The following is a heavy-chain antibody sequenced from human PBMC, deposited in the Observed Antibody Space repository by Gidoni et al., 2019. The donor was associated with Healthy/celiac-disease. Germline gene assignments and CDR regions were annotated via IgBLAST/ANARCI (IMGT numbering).Heavy chain of an antibody. Sequence: QVQLVQSGAEVKKPGSSVKVSCKASGGTFSSYAISWVRQAPGQGLEWMGGIIPICGTANYAQKFQGRVTMTADESTSTAYMELSSLRSEDTAVYYCARGGYSYGFHYYYGMDVWGQGTTVTVSS. J-gene: IGHJ6*02. D-gene: IGHD5-18*01. CDR2: IIPICGTA. CDR3: ARGGYSYGFHYYYGMDV. CDR1: GGTFSSYA. V-gene: IGHV1-69*01.